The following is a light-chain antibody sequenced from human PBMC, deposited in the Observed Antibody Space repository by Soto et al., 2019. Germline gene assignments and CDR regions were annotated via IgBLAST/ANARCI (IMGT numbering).Light chain of an antibody. CDR2: SAS. J-gene: IGKJ5*01. CDR3: QQADTFPIT. V-gene: IGKV1D-12*01. CDR1: QGISRS. Sequence: DTQMTQSPCSVSASVGDRVTITCQASQGISRSLAWYQQKPGKAPKLLIYSASSLQSGVPSRFSGSGFGTDFTLTISSLQPEDFATYYCQQADTFPITFGQGTRLEIK.